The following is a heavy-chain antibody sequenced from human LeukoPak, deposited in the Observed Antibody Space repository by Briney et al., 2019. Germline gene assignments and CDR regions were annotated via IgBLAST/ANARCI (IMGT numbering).Heavy chain of an antibody. CDR2: ISSSGSTI. CDR3: ARDPVSYYDILTGYFQQ. Sequence: GGSLRLSCAASGFTFSSYEMNWVRQAPGKGLEWVSYISSSGSTIYYADSVKGRFTISRDNAKNSLYLQMNSLRAEDTAVYYCARDPVSYYDILTGYFQQSGQGTLVTVSS. V-gene: IGHV3-48*03. CDR1: GFTFSSYE. D-gene: IGHD3-9*01. J-gene: IGHJ1*01.